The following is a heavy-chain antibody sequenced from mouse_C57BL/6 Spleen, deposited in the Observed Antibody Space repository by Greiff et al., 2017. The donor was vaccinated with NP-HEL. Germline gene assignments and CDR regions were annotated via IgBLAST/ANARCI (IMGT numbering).Heavy chain of an antibody. CDR1: GFNIKDYY. D-gene: IGHD1-1*01. Sequence: VQLQQSGAELVRPGASVKLSCTASGFNIKDYYMHWVKQRPEQGLEWIGRIDPEDGDTEYAPKFQGKATMTTATSSNTAYLQLSSLTSEDTAVYYCTSIYYYGSSLLSFDYWGQGTTLTVSS. V-gene: IGHV14-1*01. CDR3: TSIYYYGSSLLSFDY. J-gene: IGHJ2*01. CDR2: IDPEDGDT.